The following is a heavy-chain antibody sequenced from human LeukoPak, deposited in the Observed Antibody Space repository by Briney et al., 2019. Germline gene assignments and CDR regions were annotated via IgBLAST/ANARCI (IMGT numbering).Heavy chain of an antibody. CDR2: IYYSGST. CDR1: GGSISSYY. D-gene: IGHD5-24*01. CDR3: AGGRWLQAFDY. J-gene: IGHJ4*02. V-gene: IGHV4-59*01. Sequence: SETLSLACTVSGGSISSYYWSWIRQPPGKGLEWIGYIYYSGSTNYNPSLKSRVTISVDTSKNQFSLKLSSVTAADTAVYYCAGGRWLQAFDYWGQGTLVTVSS.